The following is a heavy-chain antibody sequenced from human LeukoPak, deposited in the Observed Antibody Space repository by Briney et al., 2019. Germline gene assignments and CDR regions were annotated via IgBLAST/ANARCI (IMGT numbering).Heavy chain of an antibody. CDR2: IYYSGST. CDR1: GGSINGYY. V-gene: IGHV4-59*08. Sequence: SETLSLTRTVSGGSINGYYWSWIRQPPGKGLEWIGYIYYSGSTNYNPSLKSRVTISVDTSKNQFSLNLCSVTAADTAVYYCARLHFAAAEEFDPWGQGTLVTVSS. CDR3: ARLHFAAAEEFDP. J-gene: IGHJ5*02. D-gene: IGHD6-13*01.